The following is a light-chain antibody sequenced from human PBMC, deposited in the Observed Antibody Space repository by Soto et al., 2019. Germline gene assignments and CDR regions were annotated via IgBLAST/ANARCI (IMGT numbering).Light chain of an antibody. Sequence: EIVMTQSPATLSVSPGNRATFSCRASQSVSSNLAWYQQKPGQAPRLLIYGASIRATGIPARFSGSGSGTEFTLTISTLQSEDFAVYHCQQYSKWPPFTFGQGTRLEIK. V-gene: IGKV3-15*01. CDR1: QSVSSN. CDR2: GAS. J-gene: IGKJ5*01. CDR3: QQYSKWPPFT.